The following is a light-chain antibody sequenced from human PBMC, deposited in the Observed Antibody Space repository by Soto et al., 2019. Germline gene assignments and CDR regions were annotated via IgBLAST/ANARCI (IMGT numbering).Light chain of an antibody. V-gene: IGLV2-14*01. CDR3: TSYTSSITYV. Sequence: QSALAQPASVSGSPGQSITISCTGTRSDVGGYNYVSWYQHHPGKAPKLMIYEVSDRPSGVSNRFSGSKSGNTASLTISGLQADDEADYYCTSYTSSITYVFGTGTKVTVL. J-gene: IGLJ1*01. CDR2: EVS. CDR1: RSDVGGYNY.